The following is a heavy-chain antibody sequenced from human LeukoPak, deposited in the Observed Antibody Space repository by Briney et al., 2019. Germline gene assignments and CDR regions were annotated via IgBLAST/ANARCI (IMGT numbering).Heavy chain of an antibody. CDR1: GDSISGSNYF. CDR3: ASTICISTSCYPGVVDY. J-gene: IGHJ4*02. Sequence: AETLSLTCTVSGDSISGSNYFWGWIRQPPGKGLEWIGNFYPSGSTYYNPSLKSRVTIAEDTSKNQFSLKLSSVTAADTAVYYCASTICISTSCYPGVVDYWGQGTLVTVSS. CDR2: FYPSGST. D-gene: IGHD2-2*01. V-gene: IGHV4-39*07.